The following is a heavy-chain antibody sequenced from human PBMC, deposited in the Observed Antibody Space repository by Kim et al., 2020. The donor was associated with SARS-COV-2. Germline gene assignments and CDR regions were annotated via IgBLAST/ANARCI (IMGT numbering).Heavy chain of an antibody. CDR3: AKPNFPGEYSYGYLDY. CDR2: ISGSGGST. Sequence: GGSLRLSCAASGFTFSSYAMSWVRQAPGKGLEWVSAISGSGGSTYYADSVKGRFTISRDNSKNTLYLQMNSLRAEDTAVYYCAKPNFPGEYSYGYLDYWGQGTLVTVSS. CDR1: GFTFSSYA. V-gene: IGHV3-23*01. J-gene: IGHJ4*02. D-gene: IGHD5-18*01.